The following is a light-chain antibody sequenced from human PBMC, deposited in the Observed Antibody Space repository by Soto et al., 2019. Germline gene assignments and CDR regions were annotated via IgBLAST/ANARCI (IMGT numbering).Light chain of an antibody. CDR2: AAS. J-gene: IGKJ2*01. CDR1: QTTNNY. Sequence: DIPMTQSPSSLSASVGDRVTITCRASQTTNNYLNWYQLKPGKAPKLLIYAASTLQTGVPSRFTGSGSGTDFTLTIISLQPEDYATYFCQLSYSMPYAFGPWTKVEIK. V-gene: IGKV1-39*01. CDR3: QLSYSMPYA.